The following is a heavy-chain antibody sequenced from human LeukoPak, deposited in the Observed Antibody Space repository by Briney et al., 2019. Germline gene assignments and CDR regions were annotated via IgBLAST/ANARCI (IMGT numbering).Heavy chain of an antibody. CDR2: IYYSGST. V-gene: IGHV4-39*01. Sequence: SETLSLTCTVSGGSISSSSYYWGWIRQPPGKGLEWIGSIYYSGSTYYNPSLKSRVTISVDTSKNQFSLKLSSVTAADTAVYYCAPIAAAGRGYYYCYMDVWGKGTTVTVSS. CDR1: GGSISSSSYY. J-gene: IGHJ6*03. D-gene: IGHD6-13*01. CDR3: APIAAAGRGYYYCYMDV.